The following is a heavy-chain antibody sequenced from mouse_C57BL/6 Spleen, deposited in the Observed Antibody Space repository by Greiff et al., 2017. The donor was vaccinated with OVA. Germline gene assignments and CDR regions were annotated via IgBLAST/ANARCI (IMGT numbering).Heavy chain of an antibody. J-gene: IGHJ2*01. CDR1: GFTFSSYA. CDR3: TRGKDYFDY. Sequence: EVKLMESGEGLVKPGGSLKLSCAASGFTFSSYAMSWVRQTPEKRLEWVAYISSGGDYSYYADTVKGRFTISRDNARNTLYLQMSSLKSEDTAMYYCTRGKDYFDYWGQGTTLTVSS. CDR2: ISSGGDYS. V-gene: IGHV5-9-1*02.